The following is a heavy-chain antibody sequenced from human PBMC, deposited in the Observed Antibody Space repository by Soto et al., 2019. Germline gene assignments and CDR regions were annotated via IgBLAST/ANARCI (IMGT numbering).Heavy chain of an antibody. CDR3: ARPTNRRNNWFDP. CDR2: MNPNSVNT. CDR1: GDTFTSYD. Sequence: ASVKVSCKASGDTFTSYDINWVRQATGQGLEWMGWMNPNSVNTGYAQKFQGRVTMNRKTSILTAYMELSSLRSEDTAVYYCARPTNRRNNWFDPWGQGTLVTVPS. V-gene: IGHV1-8*01. J-gene: IGHJ5*02.